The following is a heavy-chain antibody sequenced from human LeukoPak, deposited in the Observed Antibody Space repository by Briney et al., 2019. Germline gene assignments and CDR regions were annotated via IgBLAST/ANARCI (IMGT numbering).Heavy chain of an antibody. V-gene: IGHV3-30*18. Sequence: GRSLRLFCAASGFTFSTYGMQWVRQAPGKGLEWVAVISYDGSSEYYADSVQGRFTVARDNSKNTLYLQMNSLRAEDTAVYYCAKDFRDGYNHPSYYFDSWGQGTLVTVSS. CDR2: ISYDGSSE. CDR1: GFTFSTYG. D-gene: IGHD5-24*01. J-gene: IGHJ4*02. CDR3: AKDFRDGYNHPSYYFDS.